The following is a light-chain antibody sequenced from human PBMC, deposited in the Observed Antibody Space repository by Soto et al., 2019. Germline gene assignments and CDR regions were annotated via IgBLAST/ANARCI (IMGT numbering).Light chain of an antibody. CDR3: QQFNNYPWT. CDR2: KAS. Sequence: DIQMTQSPSTLSASVGDRVTITCRASPSISSWLAWYQQKPGKAPNLLIFKASSLESGVPSRFSGSGSGTDFTLTISSLQPDDFATYYCQQFNNYPWTFGQGTRVEI. CDR1: PSISSW. J-gene: IGKJ1*01. V-gene: IGKV1-5*03.